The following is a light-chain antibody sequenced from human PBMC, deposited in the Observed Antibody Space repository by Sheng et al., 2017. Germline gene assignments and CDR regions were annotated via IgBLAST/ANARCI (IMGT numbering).Light chain of an antibody. J-gene: IGKJ4*01. Sequence: EIVLTQSPATLSLSPGERATLSCRASQTVTNYLAWYQQKPGQAPRLLIYDASARATGIPDRFSGSGSGTEFTLTISSVEPDDFAVYFCQQRTKWPLXFGGGTRVEI. CDR2: DAS. CDR3: QQRTKWPLX. CDR1: QTVTNY. V-gene: IGKV3-11*01.